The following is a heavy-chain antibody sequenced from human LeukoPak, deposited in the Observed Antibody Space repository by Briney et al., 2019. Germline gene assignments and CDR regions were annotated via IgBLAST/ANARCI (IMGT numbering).Heavy chain of an antibody. Sequence: SETLSLTCAVSGSSISSSNCWTWVRQPPGKRLEWIGEIYHSGSTNYNPSLKSRVTMLLDKSKNQFSLKLSSVTAADTAVYYCARNGGNSDFDYWGQGTLVTVSS. J-gene: IGHJ4*02. D-gene: IGHD4-23*01. CDR3: ARNGGNSDFDY. V-gene: IGHV4-4*02. CDR1: GSSISSSNC. CDR2: IYHSGST.